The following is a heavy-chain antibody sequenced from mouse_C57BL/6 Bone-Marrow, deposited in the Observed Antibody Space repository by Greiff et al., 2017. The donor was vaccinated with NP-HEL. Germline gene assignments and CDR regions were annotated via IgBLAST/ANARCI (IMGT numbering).Heavy chain of an antibody. CDR2: ISYDGSN. Sequence: ESGPGLVKPSQSLSLTCSVTGYSITSGYYWNWIRQFPGNKLEWMGYISYDGSNNYNPSLKNRISITRDTSKNQFVLKLNSVTTEDTATYYCARERYYYGSSLSWFAYWGQGTLVTVSA. CDR1: GYSITSGYY. CDR3: ARERYYYGSSLSWFAY. D-gene: IGHD1-1*01. V-gene: IGHV3-6*01. J-gene: IGHJ3*01.